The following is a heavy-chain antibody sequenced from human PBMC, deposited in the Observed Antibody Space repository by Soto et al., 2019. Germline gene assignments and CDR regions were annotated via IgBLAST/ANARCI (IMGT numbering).Heavy chain of an antibody. CDR1: GFTFSDYY. D-gene: IGHD3-22*01. CDR3: ERDLGYYDSSGYFDY. V-gene: IGHV3-11*01. Sequence: QVQLVESGGGLVKPGGSLRLSCAASGFTFSDYYMSWIRQAPGKGLEWVSYISSSGSAIYYADSVQGRFTIARDNAKNSLYLQMNSLRAEDTAVYYCERDLGYYDSSGYFDYWGQGTLVTVSS. CDR2: ISSSGSAI. J-gene: IGHJ4*02.